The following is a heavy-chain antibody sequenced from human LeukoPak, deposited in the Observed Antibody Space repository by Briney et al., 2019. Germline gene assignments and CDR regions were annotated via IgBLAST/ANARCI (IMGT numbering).Heavy chain of an antibody. CDR3: ARGISSGWDLYFDY. CDR2: IYYSGST. J-gene: IGHJ4*02. Sequence: SETLSLTCTVTGGSISSYYWSWIRQPPGKGLEWIGYIYYSGSTNYNPSLKSRVTISVDTSKNQFSLKLSSVTAADTAVYYCARGISSGWDLYFDYWGQGTLVTVSS. V-gene: IGHV4-59*01. CDR1: GGSISSYY. D-gene: IGHD6-19*01.